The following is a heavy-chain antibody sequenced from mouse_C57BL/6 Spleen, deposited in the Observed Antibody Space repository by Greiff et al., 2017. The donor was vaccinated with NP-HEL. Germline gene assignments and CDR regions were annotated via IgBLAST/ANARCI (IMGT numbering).Heavy chain of an antibody. CDR2: IDPSDSET. CDR3: ARPDYADAMDY. D-gene: IGHD2-4*01. CDR1: GYTFTSYW. V-gene: IGHV1-52*01. Sequence: QVQLQQPGAELVRPGSSVKLSCKASGYTFTSYWMHWVKQRPIQGLEWIGNIDPSDSETHYNQKFKDKATLTVDKSSSTAYMQLSSLTSEDSAVYYCARPDYADAMDYWGQGTSVTVSS. J-gene: IGHJ4*01.